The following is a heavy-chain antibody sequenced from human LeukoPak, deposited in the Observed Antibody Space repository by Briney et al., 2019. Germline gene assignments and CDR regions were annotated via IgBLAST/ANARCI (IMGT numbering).Heavy chain of an antibody. CDR2: MNPNSGNT. V-gene: IGHV1-8*01. CDR3: ARVTRRLTGYSMGY. D-gene: IGHD3-9*01. Sequence: ASVKVSCKASGYTFTSYDINWVRQATGQGLEWMGWMNPNSGNTGYAQKFQGRVTMTRNTSISTAYMELSSLRSEDTAVYYCARVTRRLTGYSMGYWGQGTLVTVPS. CDR1: GYTFTSYD. J-gene: IGHJ4*02.